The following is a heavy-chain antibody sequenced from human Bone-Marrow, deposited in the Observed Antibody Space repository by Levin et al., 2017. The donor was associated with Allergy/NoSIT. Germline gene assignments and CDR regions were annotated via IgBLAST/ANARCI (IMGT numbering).Heavy chain of an antibody. CDR3: ARESPHYDTATGYGTY. D-gene: IGHD2-8*01. CDR1: GYTFTNYY. V-gene: IGHV1-46*01. Sequence: GESLKISCKASGYTFTNYYVHWVRQAPGQGLEWMGVINPSGGSTSYEQKFQDRVTMTRDTSTSTVYMELSSLTSEDTAVYYCARESPHYDTATGYGTYWGQGTLVRVSS. J-gene: IGHJ4*02. CDR2: INPSGGST.